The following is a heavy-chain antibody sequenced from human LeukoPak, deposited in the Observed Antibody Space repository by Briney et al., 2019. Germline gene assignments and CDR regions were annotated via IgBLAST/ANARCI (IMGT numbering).Heavy chain of an antibody. CDR3: ARLSDSDSSGYYWGFEY. CDR1: GGSISSYY. CDR2: IYYSGST. D-gene: IGHD3-22*01. J-gene: IGHJ4*02. V-gene: IGHV4-59*08. Sequence: SETLSLTCTVSGGSISSYYWSWIRQPPGKGLECIGYIYYSGSTNYNPSLKSRVTISVDTSKNEFSLTLGSVTAADTAVYYCARLSDSDSSGYYWGFEYWGQGSLVTVSS.